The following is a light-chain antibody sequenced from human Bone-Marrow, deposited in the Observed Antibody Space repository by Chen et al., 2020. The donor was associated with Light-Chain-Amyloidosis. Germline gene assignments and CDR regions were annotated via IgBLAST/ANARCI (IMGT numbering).Light chain of an antibody. Sequence: SYELTQPLSVSVALGQTARITCGGNNIGSKNVHWYQQKPGQAPVLVIYRDSNRPSGIPERFSGSNSGNTATLTISRAQAGDEADYYCQVWDSNTVVFGTGTKVTVL. CDR2: RDS. J-gene: IGLJ1*01. V-gene: IGLV3-9*01. CDR1: NIGSKN. CDR3: QVWDSNTVV.